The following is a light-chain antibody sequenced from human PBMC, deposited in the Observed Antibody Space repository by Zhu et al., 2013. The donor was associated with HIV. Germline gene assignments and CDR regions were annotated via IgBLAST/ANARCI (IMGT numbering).Light chain of an antibody. CDR1: QSVLHNSNKKNY. CDR3: QQYYSTPWT. V-gene: IGKV4-1*01. Sequence: DIVMTQSPDSLAVSLGERATINCKSSQSVLHNSNKKNYLSWYQHKPGQPPKLLIYWASTRESGVPDRFSGSGSGTDFTLTISSLQAEDVAVYYCQQYYSTPWTFGQGTKVEIK. J-gene: IGKJ1*01. CDR2: WAS.